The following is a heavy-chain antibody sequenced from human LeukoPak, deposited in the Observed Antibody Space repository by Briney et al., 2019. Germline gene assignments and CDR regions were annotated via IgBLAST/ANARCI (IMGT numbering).Heavy chain of an antibody. Sequence: GGSLRLSCAASGFTFNTYTMNWVRQAPGKGLEWVALISYDGTNEYYADSVKGRFTISRDNSKNTVSVQMNSLRIEDTAVYYCARAGGCSGGSCYYYYDGMDVWGKGTTVTVSS. V-gene: IGHV3-30*04. CDR2: ISYDGTNE. D-gene: IGHD2-15*01. J-gene: IGHJ6*04. CDR1: GFTFNTYT. CDR3: ARAGGCSGGSCYYYYDGMDV.